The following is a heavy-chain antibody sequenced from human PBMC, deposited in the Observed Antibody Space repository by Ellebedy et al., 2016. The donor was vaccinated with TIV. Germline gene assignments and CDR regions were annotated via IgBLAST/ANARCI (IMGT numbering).Heavy chain of an antibody. CDR1: GFTFSNYA. V-gene: IGHV3-23*01. J-gene: IGHJ3*02. CDR2: ISGSGGST. D-gene: IGHD6-19*01. CDR3: ARFLVAGDAFDI. Sequence: GGSLRLSCAASGFTFSNYAMSWVRQASGKGLEWVSAISGSGGSTYYADSVKGRFTISRDNSKNTLNLQMNSLRAEDTAVYYCARFLVAGDAFDIWGQGTMVSVSS.